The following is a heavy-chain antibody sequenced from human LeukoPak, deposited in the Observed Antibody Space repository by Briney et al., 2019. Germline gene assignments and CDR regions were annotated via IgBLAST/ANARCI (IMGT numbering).Heavy chain of an antibody. CDR3: AKKKAGNGDRFDS. CDR1: GFAFSTYG. CDR2: IQYDGRNK. J-gene: IGHJ4*02. Sequence: PGGSLRLSCAASGFAFSTYGMHWVRQAPGKGLEWVAYIQYDGRNKQYAASVKGRFTISRDNSKNTLYLQMNMLKADDTALYYCAKKKAGNGDRFDSWGQGTLLTVSS. V-gene: IGHV3-30*02. D-gene: IGHD2-8*01.